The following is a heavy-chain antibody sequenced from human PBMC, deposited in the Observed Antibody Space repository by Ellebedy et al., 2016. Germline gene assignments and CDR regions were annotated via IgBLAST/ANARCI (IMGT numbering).Heavy chain of an antibody. Sequence: GESLKISXKGSGYSFTSYWIGWVRQMPGKGLEWMGIIYPGDSDTRYSPSFQGQVTISADKSISTAYLQWSSLKASDTATYYGARLTIFGVVRFEYWGQGTLVTVSS. J-gene: IGHJ4*02. CDR1: GYSFTSYW. V-gene: IGHV5-51*01. CDR2: IYPGDSDT. CDR3: ARLTIFGVVRFEY. D-gene: IGHD3-3*01.